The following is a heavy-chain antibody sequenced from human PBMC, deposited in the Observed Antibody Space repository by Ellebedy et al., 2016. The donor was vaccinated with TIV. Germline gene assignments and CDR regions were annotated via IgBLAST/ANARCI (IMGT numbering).Heavy chain of an antibody. CDR1: GFTFSTHW. CDR2: IRQDGREK. CDR3: ARDKRGSLDY. D-gene: IGHD3-16*01. V-gene: IGHV3-7*04. Sequence: GESLKISCAASGFTFSTHWMSWVRQAPGKGLEWVANIRQDGREKFYVDSVKGRFTISRDNAKNSLYLQMNSLRADDTAVYYWARDKRGSLDYWGQGTLVTVSS. J-gene: IGHJ4*02.